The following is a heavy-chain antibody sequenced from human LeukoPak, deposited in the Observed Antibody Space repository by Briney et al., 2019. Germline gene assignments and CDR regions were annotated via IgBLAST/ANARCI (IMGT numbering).Heavy chain of an antibody. CDR2: IWYDGSKK. CDR1: GFTVSRNY. V-gene: IGHV3-33*07. J-gene: IGHJ4*02. CDR3: VRGEQQLGYFDY. D-gene: IGHD6-13*01. Sequence: GGSLRLSCAASGFTVSRNYMNWVRQAPGKGLEWVAVIWYDGSKKYCADSVKGRITISRDNTKNTVDLQMNSLRAEDTAVYYCVRGEQQLGYFDYWGQGTLVTVSS.